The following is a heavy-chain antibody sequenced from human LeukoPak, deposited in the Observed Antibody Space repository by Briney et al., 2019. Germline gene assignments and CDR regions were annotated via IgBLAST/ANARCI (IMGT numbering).Heavy chain of an antibody. CDR3: ARVPRSVVVIAIYYFDY. D-gene: IGHD2-21*01. Sequence: GGSLRLSCAASGFTFSSYAMHWVRQAPGKGLEWVAVISYDGSNKYYADSVKGRFTISRDNSKNTLYLQMNSLRAEDTAVYYCARVPRSVVVIAIYYFDYWGQGTLVTVSS. CDR2: ISYDGSNK. V-gene: IGHV3-30-3*01. J-gene: IGHJ4*02. CDR1: GFTFSSYA.